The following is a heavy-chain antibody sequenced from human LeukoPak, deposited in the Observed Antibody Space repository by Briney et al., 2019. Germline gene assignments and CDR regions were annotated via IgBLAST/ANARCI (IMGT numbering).Heavy chain of an antibody. Sequence: SETLSLTCTVSGGSISSGSYYWSWIRQPPGKGLEWIGEISHSGSTNYNPSLKSRVTISVDTSKNQFSLKLSSVTAADTAVYYCARIDCTSTSCPHRGIDYWGQGILVTVSS. CDR3: ARIDCTSTSCPHRGIDY. J-gene: IGHJ4*02. V-gene: IGHV4-39*07. D-gene: IGHD2-2*01. CDR1: GGSISSGSYY. CDR2: ISHSGST.